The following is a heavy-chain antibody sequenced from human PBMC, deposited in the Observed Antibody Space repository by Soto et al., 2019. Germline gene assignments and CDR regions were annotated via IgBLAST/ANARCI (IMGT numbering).Heavy chain of an antibody. CDR1: GFPFNNAW. CDR2: VKTRGYGGTV. V-gene: IGHV3-15*07. CDR3: TAYTINGRWGFV. Sequence: EVQLVESGGGLVKPGGSLRLSCAASGFPFNNAWMNWVRQAPGKGLEWVGRVKTRGYGGTVDYAAPVKGRFIISRDDSINTTFLQMNSLQTEDTAVYYCTAYTINGRWGFVGGQGTTVTVSS. D-gene: IGHD2-21*01. J-gene: IGHJ3*01.